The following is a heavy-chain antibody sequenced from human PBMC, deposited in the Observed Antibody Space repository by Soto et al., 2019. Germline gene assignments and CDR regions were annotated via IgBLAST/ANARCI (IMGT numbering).Heavy chain of an antibody. V-gene: IGHV4-59*01. Sequence: SETLSLTCTVSGGSISGDHWNWIRQPPGKGLEWIAYVSSSGSTKYNPSLKSRVTISIDTTKNQFSLRLSSVTAADTAVYYCASGFYDSRGYSEAFDIWGQGTTVTVSS. J-gene: IGHJ3*02. CDR3: ASGFYDSRGYSEAFDI. D-gene: IGHD3-22*01. CDR2: VSSSGST. CDR1: GGSISGDH.